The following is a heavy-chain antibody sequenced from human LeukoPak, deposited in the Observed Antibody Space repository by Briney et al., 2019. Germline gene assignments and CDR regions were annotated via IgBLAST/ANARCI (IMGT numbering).Heavy chain of an antibody. CDR3: ARDHYYDSSGYYYNWFDP. CDR2: IYYSGST. D-gene: IGHD3-22*01. Sequence: SQTLSLTCTVSGGSISSGGYYWSWIRQHPGKGLEWIGYIYYSGSTYYNPSLKSRVTISVDTSKNQFSLKLSSVTAADTAVYYCARDHYYDSSGYYYNWFDPWGQGTLVTVSS. J-gene: IGHJ5*02. V-gene: IGHV4-31*03. CDR1: GGSISSGGYY.